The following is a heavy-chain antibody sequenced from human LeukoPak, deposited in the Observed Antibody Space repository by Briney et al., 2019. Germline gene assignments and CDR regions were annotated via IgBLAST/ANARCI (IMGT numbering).Heavy chain of an antibody. CDR3: AKDGTTGWNGITWDFAL. J-gene: IGHJ2*01. Sequence: PGGSLRLSCAASGFTFSSYAMHWVRQAPGKGLEWVAVISYDGSNKYYADSVKGRFTISRDNSKNTVYLEMNSLRAEDTAVYYCAKDGTTGWNGITWDFALWGRGTLVTVSS. D-gene: IGHD6-19*01. CDR1: GFTFSSYA. CDR2: ISYDGSNK. V-gene: IGHV3-30*04.